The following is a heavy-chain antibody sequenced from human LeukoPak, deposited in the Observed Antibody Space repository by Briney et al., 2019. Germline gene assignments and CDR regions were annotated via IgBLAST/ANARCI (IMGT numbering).Heavy chain of an antibody. CDR2: LYIGGNT. CDR3: TTAAGYNYGQY. V-gene: IGHV3-23*05. J-gene: IGHJ4*02. CDR1: GFMFSSNW. D-gene: IGHD5-18*01. Sequence: GGSLRLSCAASGFMFSSNWMSWVRQAPGKGLEWVSALYIGGNTYYADSVRGRFTISRDNSKNTLYLQMNSLGAEDTAIYYCTTAAGYNYGQYWGQGTLVIVSS.